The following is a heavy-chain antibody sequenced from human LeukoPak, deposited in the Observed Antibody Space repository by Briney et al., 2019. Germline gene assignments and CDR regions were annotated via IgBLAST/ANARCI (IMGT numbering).Heavy chain of an antibody. CDR1: GFTFSNYA. J-gene: IGHJ6*02. CDR2: IDYSGGST. D-gene: IGHD3-10*01. Sequence: GGSLRLSCAASGFTFSNYAMSWVRQAPGKGLEWVSTIDYSGGSTYYADYVKGRFTISRDKSKNTLYMQMNSLRAEDTAIYYCAKVPYSDYGSGRPPFMDVWGQGTTVAVS. V-gene: IGHV3-23*01. CDR3: AKVPYSDYGSGRPPFMDV.